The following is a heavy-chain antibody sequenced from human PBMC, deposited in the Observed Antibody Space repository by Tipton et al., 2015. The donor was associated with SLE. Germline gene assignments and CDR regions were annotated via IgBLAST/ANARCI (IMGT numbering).Heavy chain of an antibody. CDR1: GGSFSGYY. Sequence: TLSLTCAVYGGSFSGYYWSWIRQPPGKGLEWIGEIYHSGSTNYNPSLKSRVTISVDTSKNQFSLKLSSVTAADTAVYYCAGQGRKRQDQHWGQGTLVTVSS. D-gene: IGHD3-10*01. V-gene: IGHV4-34*01. CDR3: AGQGRKRQDQH. CDR2: IYHSGST. J-gene: IGHJ1*01.